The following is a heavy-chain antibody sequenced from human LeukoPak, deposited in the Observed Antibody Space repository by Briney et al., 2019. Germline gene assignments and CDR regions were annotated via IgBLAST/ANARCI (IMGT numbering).Heavy chain of an antibody. CDR3: ARDSADTAMALYYYYMDV. D-gene: IGHD5-18*01. CDR2: IYYSGST. CDR1: GDSISSGDYY. V-gene: IGHV4-30-4*08. Sequence: SSQTLSLTCTVSGDSISSGDYYWSWIRQPPGKGMEWIGYIYYSGSTYYNPSLKSRVTISVDTSKNQFSLKLSSVTAADTAVYYCARDSADTAMALYYYYMDVWGKGTTVTVSS. J-gene: IGHJ6*03.